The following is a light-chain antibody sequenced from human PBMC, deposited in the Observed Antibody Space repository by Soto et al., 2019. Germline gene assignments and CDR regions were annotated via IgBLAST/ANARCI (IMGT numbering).Light chain of an antibody. CDR3: QSYGVTTQV. Sequence: NFMLTQPHSVSESPGKTVTISCTGSSGSIASNYVQWYQQRLGSAPTTVIYENNRRPSGVPDRFSGSIDSSSNSASLTISGLKTDDEADYYCQSYGVTTQVFGGGTKLTVL. CDR2: ENN. V-gene: IGLV6-57*02. J-gene: IGLJ3*02. CDR1: SGSIASNY.